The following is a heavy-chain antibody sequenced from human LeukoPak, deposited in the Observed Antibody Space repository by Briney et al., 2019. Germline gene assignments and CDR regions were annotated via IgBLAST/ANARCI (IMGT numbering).Heavy chain of an antibody. CDR2: FYTSGST. CDR1: GGSISSDF. CDR3: ARERLVSEKRAFDI. Sequence: KPSETLSLTCTVSGGSISSDFWTWIRQPAGRGLEWIGRFYTSGSTMYNPSLESRVTMSVDTSKNQLSLKLNSVTAADTAVYYCARERLVSEKRAFDIWGQGTMVIVSS. V-gene: IGHV4-4*07. D-gene: IGHD2-2*01. J-gene: IGHJ3*02.